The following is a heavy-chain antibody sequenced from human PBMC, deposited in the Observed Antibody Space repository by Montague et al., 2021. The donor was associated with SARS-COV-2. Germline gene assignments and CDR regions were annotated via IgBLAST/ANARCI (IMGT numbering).Heavy chain of an antibody. Sequence: PALVKPTQTLTLTCSFSGFSLSTSAVGVGWIRQPPGKALEWLAVIYWNDDKYYDPSLNSRLTITKDTSKNQVVLTMTNMDPVDTATYYCAHRIQNLNGFQNGGQGKLVTDS. J-gene: IGHJ1*01. CDR1: GFSLSTSAVG. D-gene: IGHD2-8*01. CDR3: AHRIQNLNGFQN. V-gene: IGHV2-5*01. CDR2: IYWNDDK.